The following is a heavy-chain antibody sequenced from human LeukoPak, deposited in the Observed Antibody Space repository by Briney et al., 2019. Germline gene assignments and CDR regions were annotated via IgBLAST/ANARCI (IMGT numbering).Heavy chain of an antibody. Sequence: SEALSLTCTVSGGSISSSSYYWGWIRQPPGKGLEWIGNIYYSGSTNYNPSLKSRVTISVDTSKNQFSLNLTSVTAADTAVYYCARVRTIFGVAMRWFDPWGQGTLVTVSS. CDR2: IYYSGST. V-gene: IGHV4-39*01. D-gene: IGHD3-3*01. CDR1: GGSISSSSYY. CDR3: ARVRTIFGVAMRWFDP. J-gene: IGHJ5*02.